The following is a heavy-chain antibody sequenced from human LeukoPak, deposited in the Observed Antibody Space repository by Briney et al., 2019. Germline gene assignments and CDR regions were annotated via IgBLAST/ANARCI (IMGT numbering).Heavy chain of an antibody. V-gene: IGHV3-48*04. D-gene: IGHD5-18*01. CDR1: GFTFNTYS. CDR2: ISSSSSTI. CDR3: AREGPKDTAMVPYYYYYGMDV. Sequence: PGGSLRLSCAASGFTFNTYSMNWVRQAPGKGLEWASYISSSSSTIYFADSVKGRFTISRDNAKNSLYLQMNSPRAEDTAVYYCAREGPKDTAMVPYYYYYGMDVWGQGTTVTVSS. J-gene: IGHJ6*02.